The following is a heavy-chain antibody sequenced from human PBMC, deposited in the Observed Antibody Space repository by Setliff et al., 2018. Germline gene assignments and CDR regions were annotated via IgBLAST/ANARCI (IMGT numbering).Heavy chain of an antibody. CDR3: ARGEMVRGVIITPYYYYGMDV. J-gene: IGHJ6*02. CDR2: IYYGGST. Sequence: PSETLSLTCTVSGGSISDYYWSWIRQAPGKGLEWMGYIYYGGSTNYNPSLNSRVAITVDTSENQFSLRLNSVTAADTAVYYCARGEMVRGVIITPYYYYGMDVWGQGTTVTVSS. V-gene: IGHV4-59*12. CDR1: GGSISDYY. D-gene: IGHD3-10*01.